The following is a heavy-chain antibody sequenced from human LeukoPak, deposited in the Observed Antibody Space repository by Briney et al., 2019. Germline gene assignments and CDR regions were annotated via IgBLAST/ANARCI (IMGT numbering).Heavy chain of an antibody. J-gene: IGHJ6*02. CDR3: ARGVATNYYYYGMDV. D-gene: IGHD5-12*01. CDR2: INPSGGST. Sequence: WASVKVSCKASVYTFTSYSMHWVRQAPGQGLEWMGIINPSGGSTSNAQKFQGRVTMTRDTSTSTVYMELSSLRFEDTAVYYCARGVATNYYYYGMDVWGQGTTVTVSS. CDR1: VYTFTSYS. V-gene: IGHV1-46*01.